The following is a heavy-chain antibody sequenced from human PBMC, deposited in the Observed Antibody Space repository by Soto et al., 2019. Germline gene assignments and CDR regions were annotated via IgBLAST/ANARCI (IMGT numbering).Heavy chain of an antibody. CDR3: TTVPYDILTGYLY. V-gene: IGHV3-15*01. D-gene: IGHD3-9*01. J-gene: IGHJ4*02. Sequence: PGGSLRLSCAASGFTFSSYAMSWVRQAPGKGLEWVGRIKSKTDGGTTDYAAPVKGRFTISRDDSKNTLYLQMNSLKTEDTAVYYCTTVPYDILTGYLYWGQGTLVTVSS. CDR1: GFTFSSYA. CDR2: IKSKTDGGTT.